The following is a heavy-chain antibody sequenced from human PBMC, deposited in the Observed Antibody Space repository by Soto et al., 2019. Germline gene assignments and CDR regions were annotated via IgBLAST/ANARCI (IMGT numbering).Heavy chain of an antibody. D-gene: IGHD1-20*01. Sequence: SETLSLTCTVSGGSISSSSYYWGWIRQPPGKGLEWIGSIYYSGSTYYNPSLKSRATVSVDTSKNQFSLKLSSVTAADTAVYYCARHNNAYDAFDIWGQGTMVTVSS. V-gene: IGHV4-39*01. CDR3: ARHNNAYDAFDI. CDR1: GGSISSSSYY. CDR2: IYYSGST. J-gene: IGHJ3*02.